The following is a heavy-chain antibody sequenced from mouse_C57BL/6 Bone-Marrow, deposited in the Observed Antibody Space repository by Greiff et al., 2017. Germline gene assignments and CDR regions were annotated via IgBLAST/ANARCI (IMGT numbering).Heavy chain of an antibody. V-gene: IGHV3-6*01. D-gene: IGHD2-13*01. J-gene: IGHJ2*01. CDR1: GYSITSGYY. CDR3: ARGGDQYYFDY. CDR2: ISYDGSN. Sequence: EVKLEESGPGLVKPSQSLSLTCSVTGYSITSGYYWNWIRQFPGNKLEWMGYISYDGSNNYNPSLKNRISITRDTSKNQFFLKLHSVTTEDTATYYCARGGDQYYFDYWGQGTTLTVSS.